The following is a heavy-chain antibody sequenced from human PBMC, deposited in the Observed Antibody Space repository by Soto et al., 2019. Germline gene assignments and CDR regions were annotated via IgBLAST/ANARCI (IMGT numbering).Heavy chain of an antibody. V-gene: IGHV3-74*01. D-gene: IGHD2-2*01. CDR1: GFTFSSDW. Sequence: PGGSLRLSCAASGFTFSSDWMHWVRQAPGKGLVWVSRINSDGSSTYYANSVKGRFTTSRDNAKNTLYLQMNSLRAEDTAVYYCATAVPFDYWGQGTLVTVSS. CDR3: ATAVPFDY. J-gene: IGHJ4*02. CDR2: INSDGSST.